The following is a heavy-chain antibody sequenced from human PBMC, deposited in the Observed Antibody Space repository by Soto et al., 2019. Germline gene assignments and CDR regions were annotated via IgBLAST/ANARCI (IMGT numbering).Heavy chain of an antibody. Sequence: GGSLRLSCAASGFTFSSYAMSWVRQAPGKGLEWVSAISGSGGSTYYADSVKGRFTISRDNSKNTLYLQMNSLRAEDTAVYYCAKISRKTYYDFWSGSPGEVCFDYWGQGTLVTVSS. CDR1: GFTFSSYA. CDR2: ISGSGGST. V-gene: IGHV3-23*01. D-gene: IGHD3-3*01. CDR3: AKISRKTYYDFWSGSPGEVCFDY. J-gene: IGHJ4*02.